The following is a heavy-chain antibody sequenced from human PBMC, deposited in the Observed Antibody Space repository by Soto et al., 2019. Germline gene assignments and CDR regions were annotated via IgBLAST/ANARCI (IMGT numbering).Heavy chain of an antibody. J-gene: IGHJ5*02. CDR2: INPHGVST. CDR3: ARSSGGNVGITIAGNNWFAP. Sequence: ASVKVSCKAPRDTFTSYYINWVRQAPGQGLEWMGVINPHGVSTAYAQKFKCRVTLTRDTSAGTVYMEVSSLTSEDTAMYYSARSSGGNVGITIAGNNWFAPWGQGTLVTVSS. D-gene: IGHD1-26*01. CDR1: RDTFTSYY. V-gene: IGHV1-46*01.